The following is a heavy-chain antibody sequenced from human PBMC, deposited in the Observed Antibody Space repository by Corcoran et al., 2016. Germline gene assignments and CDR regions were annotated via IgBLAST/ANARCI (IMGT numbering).Heavy chain of an antibody. J-gene: IGHJ2*01. D-gene: IGHD3-16*02. CDR2: ISHSGRT. Sequence: QVQLQQWGAGLLKPSETLSLTCAVYGGSFSDHSWSWIRQPPGKGLEWIGEISHSGRTTYNPSLKSRITISADTSKKQFSLKLSSVSAADTAVYYCARHRKSCWYFDLWGRGTLVTVSS. CDR1: GGSFSDHS. CDR3: ARHRKSCWYFDL. V-gene: IGHV4-34*01.